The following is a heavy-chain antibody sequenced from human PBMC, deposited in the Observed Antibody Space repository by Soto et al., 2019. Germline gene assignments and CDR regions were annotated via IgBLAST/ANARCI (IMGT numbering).Heavy chain of an antibody. J-gene: IGHJ4*02. CDR3: ARGEQYSGMIFDY. CDR1: GDSVSSNSAA. Sequence: QVQMQQSGPGLVKPSQTLSVTCGISGDSVSSNSAAWNWLRQSPSRGLEWLGRTYYRSKLYNDCADSLEFRITINTDPSKNSVSLLRNFGHHEDTAVYFFARGEQYSGMIFDYCVQGTLVTVSA. V-gene: IGHV6-1*01. CDR2: TYYRSKLYN. D-gene: IGHD1-26*01.